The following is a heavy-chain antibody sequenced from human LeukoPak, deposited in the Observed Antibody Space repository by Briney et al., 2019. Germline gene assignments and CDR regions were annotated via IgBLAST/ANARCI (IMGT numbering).Heavy chain of an antibody. D-gene: IGHD3-10*01. J-gene: IGHJ4*02. CDR3: ARDRHYYGSGSPDY. CDR2: INPNSGGT. Sequence: ASVKVSCKASGYTFTSYYMHWVRQAPGQGLEWMGWINPNSGGTNYAQKFQGRVTMTRDTSISTAYMELSRLRSDDTAVYYCARDRHYYGSGSPDYWGQGTLVTVSS. V-gene: IGHV1-2*02. CDR1: GYTFTSYY.